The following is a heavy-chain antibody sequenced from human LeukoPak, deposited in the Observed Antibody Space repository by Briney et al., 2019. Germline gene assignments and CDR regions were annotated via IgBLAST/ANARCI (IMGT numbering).Heavy chain of an antibody. D-gene: IGHD5-12*01. J-gene: IGHJ4*02. V-gene: IGHV3-7*01. Sequence: GGSLRLSCAASGFTFSSYWMSWVRQAPGKGLEWVANIKQDGSEKYYVDSVKGRFTISRDNAKNSLYLQMDSLRAEDTAVYYCARDAGGYGRWLDYWGQGTLVTVSS. CDR1: GFTFSSYW. CDR2: IKQDGSEK. CDR3: ARDAGGYGRWLDY.